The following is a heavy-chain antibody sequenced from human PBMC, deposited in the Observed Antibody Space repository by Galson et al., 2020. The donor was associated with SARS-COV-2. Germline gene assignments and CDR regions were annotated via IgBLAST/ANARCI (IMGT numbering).Heavy chain of an antibody. J-gene: IGHJ4*02. CDR2: IYTSGST. CDR3: ARGNLWFGELLA. Sequence: SETLSLTCTVSGGSISSGSYYWSWIRQPAGKGLEWIGRIYTSGSTNYNPSLKSRVTISVDTSKNQFSLKLSSVTAADTAVYYCARGNLWFGELLAWGQGTLVTVSS. V-gene: IGHV4-61*02. CDR1: GGSISSGSYY. D-gene: IGHD3-10*01.